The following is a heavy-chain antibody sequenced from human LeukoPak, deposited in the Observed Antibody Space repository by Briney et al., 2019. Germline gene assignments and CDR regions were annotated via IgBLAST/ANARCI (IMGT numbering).Heavy chain of an antibody. V-gene: IGHV3-21*01. CDR1: GFTFDDYA. CDR3: ARASTSNYYDSSGYYYSPTDAFDI. Sequence: PGGSLRLSCAASGFTFDDYAMHWVRQAPGKGLEWVSSISSSSSYIYYADSVKGRFTISRDNAKNSLYLQMNSLRAEDTAVYYCARASTSNYYDSSGYYYSPTDAFDIWGQGAMVTVSS. J-gene: IGHJ3*02. CDR2: ISSSSSYI. D-gene: IGHD3-22*01.